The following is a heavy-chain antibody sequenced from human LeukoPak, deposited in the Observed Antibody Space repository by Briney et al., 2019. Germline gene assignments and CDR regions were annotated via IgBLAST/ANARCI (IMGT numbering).Heavy chain of an antibody. CDR1: GFTFSSYA. J-gene: IGHJ4*02. D-gene: IGHD6-13*01. CDR3: AVPIAAASTFDY. Sequence: PGGSLRLSCAASGFTFSSYAMHWVRQAPGKGLEWVAVISYDGSNKYYADSVKGRFTISRDNSKNTLYLQMNSLRAEDTAVYYCAVPIAAASTFDYWGQGTLVTVSS. V-gene: IGHV3-30-3*01. CDR2: ISYDGSNK.